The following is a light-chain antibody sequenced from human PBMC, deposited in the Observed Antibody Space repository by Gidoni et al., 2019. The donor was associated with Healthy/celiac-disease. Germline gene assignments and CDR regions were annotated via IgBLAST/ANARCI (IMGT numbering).Light chain of an antibody. V-gene: IGKV3-15*01. CDR3: HQYNNWPPWT. J-gene: IGKJ1*01. CDR2: GAS. CDR1: QSVNSN. Sequence: EIVMTQSPATLSVSPGERATLSCRASQSVNSNLAWYQQKHGQAPRLLIYGASTRATGIPARFSGSGSGTEFTLTISSLQSEDFAVYYCHQYNNWPPWTFGQGTKVEIK.